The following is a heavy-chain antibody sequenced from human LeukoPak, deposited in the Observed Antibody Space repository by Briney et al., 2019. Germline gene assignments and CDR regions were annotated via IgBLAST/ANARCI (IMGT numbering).Heavy chain of an antibody. CDR2: IYYSGST. Sequence: PSETLSLTCTVSGGSISSYYWSWIRQPPGKGLEWIGYIYYSGSTNYNPSLKSRVTISVDTSKNQFSLKLSSVTAADTAVYYCARLRAYCGGDCYPGYFDYWGQGTLVTVSS. CDR1: GGSISSYY. CDR3: ARLRAYCGGDCYPGYFDY. J-gene: IGHJ4*02. V-gene: IGHV4-59*08. D-gene: IGHD2-21*02.